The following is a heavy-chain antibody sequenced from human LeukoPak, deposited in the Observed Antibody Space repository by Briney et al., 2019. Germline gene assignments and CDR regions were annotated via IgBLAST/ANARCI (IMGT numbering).Heavy chain of an antibody. CDR2: ISGNGGST. J-gene: IGHJ5*02. CDR1: GFPFSSYA. V-gene: IGHV3-23*01. CDR3: TKAPGVTTGWFDP. D-gene: IGHD4-17*01. Sequence: GGSLRLSCAASGFPFSSYAMTWVRQAPGKGLEWVSTISGNGGSTYYADSVKDRFTISRENSKNSLYLQMDSLRVEDTALYYCTKAPGVTTGWFDPWGQGTLVTVSS.